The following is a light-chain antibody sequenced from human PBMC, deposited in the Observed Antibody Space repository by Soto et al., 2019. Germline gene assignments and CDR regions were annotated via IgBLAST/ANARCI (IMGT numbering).Light chain of an antibody. CDR2: GAS. CDR1: QSVSSN. CDR3: QHYNNWPPWT. V-gene: IGKV3-15*01. Sequence: EIVMTQSPATLSVSPGERATLSCRASQSVSSNLAGYQQKPGQAPRLLIYGASTRATGIPARFSGSGSDTEFTLTISSLQSEDFAVYYCQHYNNWPPWTFGQGTKVEIK. J-gene: IGKJ1*01.